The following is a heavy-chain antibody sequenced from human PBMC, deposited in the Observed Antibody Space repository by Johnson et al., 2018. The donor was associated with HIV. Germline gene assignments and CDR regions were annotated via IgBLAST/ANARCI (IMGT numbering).Heavy chain of an antibody. Sequence: QVQLVESGGGVVQPGRSLRLSCAASEFTLSNYAMHWVRQAPGKGLEWVALISYDGSNKYYADSVKGRFTISRDNSKNTLYLQMNSLRAEDTAVYYCAKDFYVVYDWGSALDVLGQGTMVTVSS. CDR3: AKDFYVVYDWGSALDV. CDR2: ISYDGSNK. V-gene: IGHV3-30*04. CDR1: EFTLSNYA. J-gene: IGHJ3*01. D-gene: IGHD5/OR15-5a*01.